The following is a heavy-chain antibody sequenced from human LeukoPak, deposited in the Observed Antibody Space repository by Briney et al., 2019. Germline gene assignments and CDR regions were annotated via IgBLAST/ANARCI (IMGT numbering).Heavy chain of an antibody. CDR1: GSSLSELS. Sequence: ASVKVSCTVSGSSLSELSLYWVRQAPGKGLEWMGGFDVIDGETFYAQKFQGRVTMTEVSSTDTAYMELSSLRSDDTAFYYCAAGRPYSLLDYWGQGTLLTVSS. J-gene: IGHJ4*02. CDR3: AAGRPYSLLDY. CDR2: FDVIDGET. V-gene: IGHV1-24*01. D-gene: IGHD5-18*01.